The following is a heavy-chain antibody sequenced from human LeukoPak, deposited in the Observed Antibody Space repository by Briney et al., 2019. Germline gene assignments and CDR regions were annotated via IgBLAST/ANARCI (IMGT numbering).Heavy chain of an antibody. CDR1: GFTFSSYD. CDR3: AKGRYYYDSSGYHDY. J-gene: IGHJ4*02. V-gene: IGHV3-30*02. D-gene: IGHD3-22*01. Sequence: GGSLRLSCAASGFTFSSYDIHWVRQAPGKGLEWVAFIRYDGSNKYYADSVKGRFTISRDNSKNTLYLQMNSLRAEDTAVYYCAKGRYYYDSSGYHDYWGQGTLVTVSS. CDR2: IRYDGSNK.